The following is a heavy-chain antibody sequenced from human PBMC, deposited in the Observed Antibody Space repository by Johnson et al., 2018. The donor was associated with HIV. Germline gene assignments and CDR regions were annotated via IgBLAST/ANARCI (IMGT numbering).Heavy chain of an antibody. J-gene: IGHJ3*01. V-gene: IGHV3-30*02. CDR2: IRYDGTNK. D-gene: IGHD1-26*01. CDR3: AKDLFTEREDDVFDF. CDR1: GFTFSNYG. Sequence: QVQLVESGGGVVQPGGSLRLSCAASGFTFSNYGMHWVRQAPGKGLEWVAFIRYDGTNKYYADSVKGRFTISRDNSKNTLYLQMNSLRAEDTAVYYCAKDLFTEREDDVFDFWGQGTMVTVSS.